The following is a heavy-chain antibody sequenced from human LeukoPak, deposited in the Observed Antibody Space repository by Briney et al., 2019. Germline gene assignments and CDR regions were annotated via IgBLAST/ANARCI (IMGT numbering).Heavy chain of an antibody. CDR1: GGTFSSYA. D-gene: IGHD5-24*01. J-gene: IGHJ6*02. V-gene: IGHV1-69*04. Sequence: SVKVSCKASGGTFSSYAISWVRQAPGQGLEWMGRIIPVLGITNYAQKFQGRVTITADKSTSTADMELSSLRSEGTAVYYCARGGGRWLQLSVADYYGMDVWGRGTTVTVSS. CDR3: ARGGGRWLQLSVADYYGMDV. CDR2: IIPVLGIT.